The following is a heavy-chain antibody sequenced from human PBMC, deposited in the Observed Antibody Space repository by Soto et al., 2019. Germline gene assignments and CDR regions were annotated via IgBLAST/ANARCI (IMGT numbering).Heavy chain of an antibody. CDR1: GFTFSSYA. CDR2: ISGSGGST. CDR3: AKEGYDILTGYYPPFDY. Sequence: GGSLRLSCAASGFTFSSYAMSWVRQAPGKGLEWVSAISGSGGSTYYADSVKGRFTISRDNSKNTLYLQMNSLRAEDTAVYYCAKEGYDILTGYYPPFDYWGQGTLVTVSS. J-gene: IGHJ4*02. V-gene: IGHV3-23*01. D-gene: IGHD3-9*01.